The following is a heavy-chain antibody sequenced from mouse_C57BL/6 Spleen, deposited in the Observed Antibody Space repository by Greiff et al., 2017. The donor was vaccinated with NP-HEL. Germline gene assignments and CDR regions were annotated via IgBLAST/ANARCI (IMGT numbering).Heavy chain of an antibody. CDR3: ARLYDYDPAWFAY. V-gene: IGHV5-12*01. CDR1: GFTFSDYY. Sequence: EVKVEESGGGLVQPGGSLKLSCAASGFTFSDYYMYWVRQTPEKRLEWVAYISNGGGSTYYPDTVKGRFTISRDNAKNTLYLQMSRLKSEDTAMYYCARLYDYDPAWFAYWGQGTLVTVSA. D-gene: IGHD2-4*01. CDR2: ISNGGGST. J-gene: IGHJ3*01.